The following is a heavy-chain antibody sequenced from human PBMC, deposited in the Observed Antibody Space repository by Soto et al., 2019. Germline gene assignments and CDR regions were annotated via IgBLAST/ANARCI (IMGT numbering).Heavy chain of an antibody. CDR1: GLTFSRYG. CDR2: ISYDGSNK. D-gene: IGHD3-22*01. J-gene: IGHJ4*02. CDR3: VKDTYYYDSRGYYIFDY. Sequence: QEQLVESGGGVVQPGRSLRLSCAASGLTFSRYGMHWVRQAPGKGLEWAAHISYDGSNKHYAESVKGRFTISRDSSKNTLYLQMTSLRAEDTAVYYCVKDTYYYDSRGYYIFDYWGQGTLVAVSS. V-gene: IGHV3-30*18.